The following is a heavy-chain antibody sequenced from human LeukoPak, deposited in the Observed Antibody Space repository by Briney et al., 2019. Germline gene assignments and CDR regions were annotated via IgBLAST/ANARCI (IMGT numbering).Heavy chain of an antibody. CDR3: ATFYGSGRFRFPYYYYYYMDV. D-gene: IGHD3-10*01. J-gene: IGHJ6*03. CDR2: IIPIFGTA. V-gene: IGHV1-69*13. Sequence: GASVKVSCKASGGTFSSYAISWVRQAPGQGLEWMGGIIPIFGTANYAQKFQGRVTITADESTSTAYMELSSLRSEDTAVYYCATFYGSGRFRFPYYYYYYMDVWGKGTTVTVSS. CDR1: GGTFSSYA.